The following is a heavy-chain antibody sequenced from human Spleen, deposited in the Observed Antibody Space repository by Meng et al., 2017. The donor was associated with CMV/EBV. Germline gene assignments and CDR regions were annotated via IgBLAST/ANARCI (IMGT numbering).Heavy chain of an antibody. CDR3: AKCSSTSCRYFDY. D-gene: IGHD2-2*01. CDR1: GFTFSRYG. V-gene: IGHV3-23*03. Sequence: GGSLRLSCAASGFTFSRYGMSWVRQAPGKGLEWVSVMYSGGSSTLYADSVQGRFTISRDESKNTLYLQMNSLRAEDTALYYCAKCSSTSCRYFDYWGQGTLVTVSS. J-gene: IGHJ4*02. CDR2: MYSGGSST.